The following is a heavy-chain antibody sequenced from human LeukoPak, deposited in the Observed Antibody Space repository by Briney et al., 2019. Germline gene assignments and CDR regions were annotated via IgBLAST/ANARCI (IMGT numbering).Heavy chain of an antibody. V-gene: IGHV3-7*01. J-gene: IGHJ4*02. D-gene: IGHD3-22*01. CDR3: TRDPHCNYDSSGSRDY. CDR2: IKQDGSEK. CDR1: GFTFSNYW. Sequence: PGGSLRLSCEASGFTFSNYWMSWVRQAPGKGPEWVANIKQDGSEKYYVDSVKGRFTISRDNAKNSLYLQMNSLRAEDTAVYYCTRDPHCNYDSSGSRDYWGQGTLVTVS.